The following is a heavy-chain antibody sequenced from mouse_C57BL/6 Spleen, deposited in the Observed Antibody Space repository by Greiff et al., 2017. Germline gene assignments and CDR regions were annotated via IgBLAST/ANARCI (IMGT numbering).Heavy chain of an antibody. CDR3: ARRREASRYDYYAMDY. CDR2: IYPGSGST. Sequence: QVQLQQPGAELVKPGASVKMSCKASGYTFTSYWITWVKQRPGQGLEWIGDIYPGSGSTNYNEKFKSKATLTVDTSSSTAYMQLSSLTSEDSAVYYCARRREASRYDYYAMDYWGQGTSVTVSS. V-gene: IGHV1-55*01. J-gene: IGHJ4*01. CDR1: GYTFTSYW. D-gene: IGHD1-1*01.